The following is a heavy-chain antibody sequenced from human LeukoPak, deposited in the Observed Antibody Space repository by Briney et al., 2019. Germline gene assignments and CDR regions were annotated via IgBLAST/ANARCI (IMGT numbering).Heavy chain of an antibody. CDR2: INHSGST. D-gene: IGHD2-2*01. CDR3: ARGGLPADPFDY. Sequence: PSETLSLTCAVYGGSFSGYYWSWIRQPPGKGLEWIGEINHSGSTNYNPSLKNRVTISVDTSKNQFSLKLSSVTAVDTAVYYCARGGLPADPFDYWGQGTLVTVSS. J-gene: IGHJ4*02. CDR1: GGSFSGYY. V-gene: IGHV4-34*01.